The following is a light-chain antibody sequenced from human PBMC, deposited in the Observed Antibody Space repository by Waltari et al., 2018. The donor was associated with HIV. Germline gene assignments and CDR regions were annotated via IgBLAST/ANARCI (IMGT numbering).Light chain of an antibody. CDR1: QSVSSY. CDR2: EAS. J-gene: IGKJ2*01. Sequence: DIVLTQSPATLSLSPGERATLPCRASQSVSSYLAWYQQKPGQAPRLLIYEASNRATGIPARFSGSGSGTDFTLTISSLEPEDFAVYYCHQRSSWPRTFGQGTKLEIK. V-gene: IGKV3-11*01. CDR3: HQRSSWPRT.